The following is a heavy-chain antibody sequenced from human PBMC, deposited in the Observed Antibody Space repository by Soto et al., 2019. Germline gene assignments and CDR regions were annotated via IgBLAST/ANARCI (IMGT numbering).Heavy chain of an antibody. CDR1: GFTFSSYS. J-gene: IGHJ4*02. CDR2: ISSSSSYI. V-gene: IGHV3-21*01. CDR3: ARMYSSSWSSDY. D-gene: IGHD6-13*01. Sequence: GGSLRLSCAASGFTFSSYSMNWVRQAPGKGLEWVSSISSSSSYIYYADSVKGRFTISRDNAKNSLYLQMNSLRAEDTAVYYCARMYSSSWSSDYRGQGTLVTVSS.